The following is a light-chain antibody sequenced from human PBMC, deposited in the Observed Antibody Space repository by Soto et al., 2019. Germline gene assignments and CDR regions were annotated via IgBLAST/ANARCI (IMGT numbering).Light chain of an antibody. J-gene: IGLJ2*01. CDR1: SSDVGGYNY. CDR2: DVS. V-gene: IGLV2-14*01. CDR3: SSYTTRGTLVV. Sequence: QSVLTQPASVSGSPGQSITISCTGTSSDVGGYNYVSWYQQHPGKAPKLMIYDVSNRPSGVSNRFSGSKSGNTASLTISGLQAEDEADYYCSSYTTRGTLVVLGGGTKVTVL.